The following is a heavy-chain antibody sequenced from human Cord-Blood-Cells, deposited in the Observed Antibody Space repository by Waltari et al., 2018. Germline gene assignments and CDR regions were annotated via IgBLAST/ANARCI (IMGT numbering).Heavy chain of an antibody. CDR2: IRSKDNSDAT. Sequence: EVQLVESGGGLVQPGGSLKLSCAASGFTFSGSAMHWVRQASGKGQEGVGRIRSKDNSDATADGESMKGRFTISRDDSKSTAYLQMNSLKTEDTAVYYCTRQGPVVGATDYWGQGTLVTVSS. CDR3: TRQGPVVGATDY. CDR1: GFTFSGSA. V-gene: IGHV3-73*02. J-gene: IGHJ4*02. D-gene: IGHD1-26*01.